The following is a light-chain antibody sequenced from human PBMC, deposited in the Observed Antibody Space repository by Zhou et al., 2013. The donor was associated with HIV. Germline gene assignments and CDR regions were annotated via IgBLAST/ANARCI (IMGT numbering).Light chain of an antibody. CDR1: HGISSH. Sequence: DIQLTQSPSFLSASVGDRVSITCRASHGISSHLDWYQQKPGKAPKLLIYDASNLETGVPSRFSGSGSGTDFTFTISSLQPEDIATYYCQQYDNLPTFGHGTKVEIK. V-gene: IGKV1-33*01. CDR2: DAS. J-gene: IGKJ1*01. CDR3: QQYDNLPT.